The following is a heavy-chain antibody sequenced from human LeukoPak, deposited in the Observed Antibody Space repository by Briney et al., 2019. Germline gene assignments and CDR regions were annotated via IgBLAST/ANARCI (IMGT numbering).Heavy chain of an antibody. D-gene: IGHD6-19*01. Sequence: QPGRSLRLSCAASGFTFSNYGMHWVRQAPGKGLEWVAVISYDGSNKYYGDSVKGRFTISRDNSKNTVYLQMNSLRAEDTAVYYCARDLSGWYSFDYWGQGTPVTVSS. CDR3: ARDLSGWYSFDY. CDR1: GFTFSNYG. V-gene: IGHV3-30-3*01. CDR2: ISYDGSNK. J-gene: IGHJ4*02.